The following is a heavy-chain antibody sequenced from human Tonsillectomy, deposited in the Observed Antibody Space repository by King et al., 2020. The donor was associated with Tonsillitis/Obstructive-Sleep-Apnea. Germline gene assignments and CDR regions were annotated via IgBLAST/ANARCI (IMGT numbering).Heavy chain of an antibody. D-gene: IGHD1-1*01. Sequence: VQLVESGAEVKKPGASVKVSCKASGYTLNSYYIHWVRQAPGQGLEWMGIINPSGGSTSYAQKFKGRVTMTRETSTSTVYMEMSSLRSEDSAVYYCARWNDLLVNFFGSHNLYYFDYWGQGTLVTVSS. CDR2: INPSGGST. CDR3: ARWNDLLVNFFGSHNLYYFDY. J-gene: IGHJ4*02. CDR1: GYTLNSYY. V-gene: IGHV1-46*02.